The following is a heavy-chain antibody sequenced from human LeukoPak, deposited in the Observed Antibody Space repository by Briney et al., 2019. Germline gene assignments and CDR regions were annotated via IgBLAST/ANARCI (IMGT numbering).Heavy chain of an antibody. CDR3: ATYSYYDSSGLGSFDI. V-gene: IGHV1-24*01. CDR2: FDPEDGET. J-gene: IGHJ3*02. CDR1: GYTLTELS. D-gene: IGHD3-22*01. Sequence: ASVKVSCKVSGYTLTELSMHWVRQAPGKGLEWMGGFDPEDGETIYAQKFQGRVTMTEDTSTDTAYMELSSLRSEDTAVYYCATYSYYDSSGLGSFDIWGQGTMVTVSS.